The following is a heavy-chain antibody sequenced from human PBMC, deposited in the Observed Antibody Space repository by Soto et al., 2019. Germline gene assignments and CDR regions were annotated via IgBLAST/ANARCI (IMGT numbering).Heavy chain of an antibody. Sequence: QVHLQESGPGLVRPSGTLSLTCAVSGASISSTTSHNWGSWVRQPPGKGLEWIGEIYHSGSTNYNPSLKSRVTMSVDKSTNQFSLKLTSVTAADTAVYYCARMVGATLVDFWGQGTLVTVSS. CDR3: ARMVGATLVDF. D-gene: IGHD1-26*01. V-gene: IGHV4-4*02. J-gene: IGHJ4*02. CDR2: IYHSGST. CDR1: GASISSTTSHNW.